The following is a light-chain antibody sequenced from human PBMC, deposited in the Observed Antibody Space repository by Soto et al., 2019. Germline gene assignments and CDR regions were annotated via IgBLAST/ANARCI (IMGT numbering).Light chain of an antibody. Sequence: QSVLTQPPSVSGAPGQRVTISCTGSSSNIGAGYDVHWYQQLPRTAPKLLIYGNSNRPSGVPDRFSGSKSGTSASLAITGLQAEDEADYYCPSYDSGLRGVVFGGGTQLAVL. CDR2: GNS. V-gene: IGLV1-40*01. J-gene: IGLJ2*01. CDR3: PSYDSGLRGVV. CDR1: SSNIGAGYD.